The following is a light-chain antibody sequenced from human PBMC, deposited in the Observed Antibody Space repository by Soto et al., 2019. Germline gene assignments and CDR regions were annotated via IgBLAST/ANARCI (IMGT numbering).Light chain of an antibody. CDR3: QQYGSSLIT. CDR2: DAS. V-gene: IGKV3-20*01. CDR1: QNVAEH. J-gene: IGKJ5*01. Sequence: VLKQSVAALSLYPGERGTISCRASQNVAEHLAWYQQKPGQPPRLLIYDASKRATGVPDRFSGSGSGTDFTLTISRLEPEDFAVYYCQQYGSSLITFGQGTRLEIK.